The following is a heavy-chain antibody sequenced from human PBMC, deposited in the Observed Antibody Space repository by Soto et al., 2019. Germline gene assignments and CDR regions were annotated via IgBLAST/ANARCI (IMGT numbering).Heavy chain of an antibody. J-gene: IGHJ6*02. Sequence: KASETLSLTCAVFGGSFSGYYWTWVRQPPGKGLEWIGEINHSGSTNYNPSLKSRVAIALDTSKSRFSLKLTSVTAADTAVYYCARGWFGELSYYGLDVWGQGTTVTVSS. CDR3: ARGWFGELSYYGLDV. D-gene: IGHD3-10*01. CDR2: INHSGST. V-gene: IGHV4-34*01. CDR1: GGSFSGYY.